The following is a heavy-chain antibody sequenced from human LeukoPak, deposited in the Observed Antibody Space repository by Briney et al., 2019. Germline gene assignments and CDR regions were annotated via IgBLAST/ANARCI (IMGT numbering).Heavy chain of an antibody. CDR3: ARVPTNAGLLWFGELFSDY. D-gene: IGHD3-10*01. CDR2: INTNTGNP. Sequence: ASVKVSCKASGYTFTSYYMHWVRQAPGQGLEWMGWINTNTGNPTYAQGFTGRFVFSLDTSVSTAYLQISSLKAEDTAVYYCARVPTNAGLLWFGELFSDYWGQGTLVTVSS. V-gene: IGHV7-4-1*02. J-gene: IGHJ4*02. CDR1: GYTFTSYY.